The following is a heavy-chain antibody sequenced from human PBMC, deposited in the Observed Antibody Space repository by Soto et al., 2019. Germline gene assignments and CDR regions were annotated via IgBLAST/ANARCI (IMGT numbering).Heavy chain of an antibody. J-gene: IGHJ4*02. CDR2: ISPFDGNT. Sequence: ASVKVSCKTSGYTFTNYGISWVRQAPGQGLEWMGWISPFDGNTNYAQNFQVRVTLTTDTSTSTAYMEVRSLRSDDTAVYFCARARGYYYDSSGYYDYWGQGTLVTVSS. D-gene: IGHD3-22*01. CDR1: GYTFTNYG. V-gene: IGHV1-18*01. CDR3: ARARGYYYDSSGYYDY.